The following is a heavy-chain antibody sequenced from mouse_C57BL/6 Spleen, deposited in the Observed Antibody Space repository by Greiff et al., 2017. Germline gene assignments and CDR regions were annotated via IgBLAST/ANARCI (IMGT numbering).Heavy chain of an antibody. CDR3: ARRGGSSGPAWFAY. V-gene: IGHV1-55*01. J-gene: IGHJ3*01. CDR1: GYTFTSYW. Sequence: QVQLKQPGAELVKPGASVKMSCKASGYTFTSYWITWVKQRPGQGLEWIGDIYPGSGSTNYNEKFKSKATLTVDTSSSTAYMQLSSLTSEDSAVYYCARRGGSSGPAWFAYWGQGTLVTVSA. CDR2: IYPGSGST. D-gene: IGHD3-2*02.